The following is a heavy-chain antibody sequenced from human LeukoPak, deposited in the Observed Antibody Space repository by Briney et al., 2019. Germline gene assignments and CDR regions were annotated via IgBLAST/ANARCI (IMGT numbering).Heavy chain of an antibody. V-gene: IGHV1-69*13. CDR3: AFFMVRGPKDTWFDP. CDR1: GGTFSSYA. CDR2: IIPIFGTA. J-gene: IGHJ5*02. Sequence: SVKVSCKASGGTFSSYAISWVRQAPGQGLEWMGGIIPIFGTANYAQKFQGRVTITADESTGTAYMELSSLRSEDTAVYYCAFFMVRGPKDTWFDPWGQGTLVTVSS. D-gene: IGHD3-10*01.